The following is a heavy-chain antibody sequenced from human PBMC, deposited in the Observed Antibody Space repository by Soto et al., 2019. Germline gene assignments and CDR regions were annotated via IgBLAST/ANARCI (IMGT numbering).Heavy chain of an antibody. D-gene: IGHD6-19*01. CDR3: AKSGWPDPYYFDY. Sequence: PGGSLRLSCAASGFTFSSYGMHWVRQAPGKGLEWVAVISYDGSNKYYADSVKGRFTISRDNSKNTLYLQMNSLRAEDTAVYYCAKSGWPDPYYFDYWGQGTLVTVSS. CDR1: GFTFSSYG. V-gene: IGHV3-30*18. CDR2: ISYDGSNK. J-gene: IGHJ4*02.